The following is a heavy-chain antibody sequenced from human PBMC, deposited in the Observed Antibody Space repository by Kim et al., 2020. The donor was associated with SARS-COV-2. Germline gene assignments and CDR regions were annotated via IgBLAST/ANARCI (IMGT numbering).Heavy chain of an antibody. J-gene: IGHJ4*02. CDR1: GGSISSSSYY. CDR3: ARRKQGLYY. D-gene: IGHD3-22*01. Sequence: SETLSLTCTVSGGSISSSSYYWGWIRQPPGKGLEWIGSIYYSGSTYYNPSLKSRVTISVDTSKNQFSLKLSSVTAADTAVYYCARRKQGLYYWGQGTLVTVSS. CDR2: IYYSGST. V-gene: IGHV4-39*01.